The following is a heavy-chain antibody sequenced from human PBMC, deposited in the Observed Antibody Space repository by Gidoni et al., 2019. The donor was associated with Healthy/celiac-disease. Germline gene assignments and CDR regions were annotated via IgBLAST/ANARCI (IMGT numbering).Heavy chain of an antibody. V-gene: IGHV4-34*01. J-gene: IGHJ6*02. CDR3: ARGGRISRYGMDV. Sequence: QVQLQQWGAGLLQPSETLSLTCALYGVSFSGYYWSWIRQPPGKGLEWIGEINHSGSTNYNPSLKSRVTISVDTSKNQFSLKLSSVTAADTAVYYCARGGRISRYGMDVWGQGTTVTVSS. CDR2: INHSGST. CDR1: GVSFSGYY. D-gene: IGHD2-15*01.